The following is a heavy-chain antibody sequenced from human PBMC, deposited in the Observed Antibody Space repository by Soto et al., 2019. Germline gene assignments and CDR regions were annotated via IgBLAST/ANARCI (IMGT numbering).Heavy chain of an antibody. V-gene: IGHV3-15*01. CDR3: TTDPVTHSVFWSGYRF. D-gene: IGHD3-3*01. CDR1: GFTFSNAW. Sequence: GGSLRLSCAASGFTFSNAWMSWVRQAPGKGLEWVGRIKSKTDGGTTDYAAPVKGRFTISRDDSKNTLYLQMNSLKTEDTAVYYCTTDPVTHSVFWSGYRFWGQGTLVTVSS. CDR2: IKSKTDGGTT. J-gene: IGHJ4*02.